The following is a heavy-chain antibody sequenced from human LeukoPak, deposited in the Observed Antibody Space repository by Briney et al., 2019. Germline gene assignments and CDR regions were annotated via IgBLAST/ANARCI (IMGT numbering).Heavy chain of an antibody. V-gene: IGHV3-33*06. J-gene: IGHJ4*02. CDR1: GFNFRSYG. Sequence: PGGSLRLSCAASGFNFRSYGMHWVRQAPGKGLEWVAVIWYDGSEEYYADSVKGRFTISRDNSKNTLDLQMNSLSPEDTAVYYCAKTVFGVAPAFDYWGQGSLVTVSP. CDR3: AKTVFGVAPAFDY. CDR2: IWYDGSEE. D-gene: IGHD3-3*01.